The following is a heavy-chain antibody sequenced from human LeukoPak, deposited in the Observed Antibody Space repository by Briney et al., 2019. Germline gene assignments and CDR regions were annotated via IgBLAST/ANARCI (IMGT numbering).Heavy chain of an antibody. CDR3: ARLVVTPTYDY. CDR1: GYNFSRHW. J-gene: IGHJ4*02. D-gene: IGHD2-21*02. Sequence: GESLKISCQGSGYNFSRHWIGWVRPMPGKGLEWMAIIYPGDSDTRYSPSFQGQVSISADKSINTAYLQWSSLKASDTAMYYCARLVVTPTYDYWGQGSLVTVSS. CDR2: IYPGDSDT. V-gene: IGHV5-51*01.